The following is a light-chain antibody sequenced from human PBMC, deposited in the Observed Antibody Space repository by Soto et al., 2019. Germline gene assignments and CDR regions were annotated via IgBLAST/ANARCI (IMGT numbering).Light chain of an antibody. J-gene: IGLJ1*01. CDR2: DVS. V-gene: IGLV2-14*03. CDR3: SSYTSSSPHV. CDR1: SSDVGAYTF. Sequence: QSALTQPASVSGSPGQSITISCTGTSSDVGAYTFVSWYQQHPDKVPKLMIFDVSRRPSGVSDRFSGSKSGNTASVTISGLQPEDAADYYCSSYTSSSPHVFGSGTKLTVL.